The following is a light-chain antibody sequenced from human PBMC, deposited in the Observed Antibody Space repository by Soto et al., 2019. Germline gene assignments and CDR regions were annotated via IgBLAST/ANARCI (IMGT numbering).Light chain of an antibody. CDR1: QSVSSY. CDR3: QVRTNWSIA. V-gene: IGKV3-11*01. J-gene: IGKJ5*01. Sequence: VWTQSPATLSLSPGERATLSCRASQSVSSYLAWYQQKPGQAPRLLIYDASNRATGIPARFSGTGSGTDFTLTINNLEPEDFAVYYCQVRTNWSIAFGRGTRLEIK. CDR2: DAS.